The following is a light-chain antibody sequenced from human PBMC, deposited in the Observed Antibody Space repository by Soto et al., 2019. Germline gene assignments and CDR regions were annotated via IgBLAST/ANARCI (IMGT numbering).Light chain of an antibody. CDR3: QQYGSSPRKP. CDR1: QSVSSSY. J-gene: IGKJ5*01. V-gene: IGKV3-20*01. CDR2: GAS. Sequence: EIVLTQSPGTLSLSPGERATLSCRASQSVSSSYLAWYQQKPGQAPRLLIYGASSRATGIPDRFSGSGSGTEFTLTISRLEPEDVAVYYCQQYGSSPRKPFAQETRLAIK.